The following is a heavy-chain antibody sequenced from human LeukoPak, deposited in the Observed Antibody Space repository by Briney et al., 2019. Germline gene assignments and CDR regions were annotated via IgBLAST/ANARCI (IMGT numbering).Heavy chain of an antibody. Sequence: GGSLRLSCAASGFTFSTYGMNWVRQAPGKGLEWVSYISTSGTTIYYADSVKGRFTISRDNAKNSLYLQMNSLRAEDTAVYYCAGENLYSSSSYDVNYWGQGTLVTVSS. D-gene: IGHD6-13*01. J-gene: IGHJ4*02. CDR3: AGENLYSSSSYDVNY. CDR1: GFTFSTYG. V-gene: IGHV3-48*04. CDR2: ISTSGTTI.